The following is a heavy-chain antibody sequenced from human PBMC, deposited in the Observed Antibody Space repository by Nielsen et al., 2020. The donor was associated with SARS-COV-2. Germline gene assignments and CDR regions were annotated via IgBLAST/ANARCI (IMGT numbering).Heavy chain of an antibody. CDR1: GFTFSASW. V-gene: IGHV3-7*03. Sequence: GESLKISCAASGFTFSASWMAWVRQAPGKGLEWLSNIRPDGTGANYVDSVKGRFTISRDNAKNLLYLHMGSLRADDTAVYFCKSEGNWGQGTLVTVSS. J-gene: IGHJ4*02. CDR2: IRPDGTGA. CDR3: KSEGN.